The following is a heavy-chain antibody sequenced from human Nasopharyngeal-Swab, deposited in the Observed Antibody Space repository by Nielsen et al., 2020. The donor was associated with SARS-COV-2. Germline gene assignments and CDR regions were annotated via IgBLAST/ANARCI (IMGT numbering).Heavy chain of an antibody. CDR3: AFSTTAIVTPSGC. D-gene: IGHD5-18*01. CDR1: GFTISSYG. V-gene: IGHV3-30*03. Sequence: GGSLRLSCAASGFTISSYGMHWVRQAPGKGLEWEAFISNDGSDKYYADSVKGRFTISRDNSKNTLYLQMNSLRAEDTAVYYCAFSTTAIVTPSGCWGQGTLVTVSS. J-gene: IGHJ4*02. CDR2: ISNDGSDK.